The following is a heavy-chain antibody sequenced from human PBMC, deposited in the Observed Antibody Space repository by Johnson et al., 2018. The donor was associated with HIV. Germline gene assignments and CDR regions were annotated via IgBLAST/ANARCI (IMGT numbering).Heavy chain of an antibody. Sequence: VQLVESGGGVVQPGGSLRLSCAASGFTFSSYAMHWVRQPPGKGLEYVSAISSNGGSTYYANSVKGRFTISRDNSKNTLYLQVTSLRAEDTAVYYCAKPPSMGADAFDIWGQGTGVTVSS. J-gene: IGHJ3*02. CDR2: ISSNGGST. CDR3: AKPPSMGADAFDI. CDR1: GFTFSSYA. V-gene: IGHV3-64*01. D-gene: IGHD3-16*01.